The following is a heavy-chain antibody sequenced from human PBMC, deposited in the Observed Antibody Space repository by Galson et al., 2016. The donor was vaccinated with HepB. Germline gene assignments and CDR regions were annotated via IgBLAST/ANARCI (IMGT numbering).Heavy chain of an antibody. D-gene: IGHD1-14*01. CDR2: LSDSGGSP. V-gene: IGHV3-23*01. J-gene: IGHJ4*02. Sequence: SLRLSCAASGFIFDNHAMSWVRQAPGKGLEWVSGLSDSGGSPYYADSVRGRFMISRDNSKNTLSRQMNSLRVEDTAVYYCAKEHARHGNPYFDYWGQGALVIVSS. CDR1: GFIFDNHA. CDR3: AKEHARHGNPYFDY.